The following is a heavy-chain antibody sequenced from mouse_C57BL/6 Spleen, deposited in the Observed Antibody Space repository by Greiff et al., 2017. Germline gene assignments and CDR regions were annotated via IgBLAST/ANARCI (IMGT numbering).Heavy chain of an antibody. J-gene: IGHJ3*01. CDR3: ARDGGSKGAFAY. Sequence: EVQLVESEGGLVQPGSSMKLSCTASGFTFSDYYMAWVRQVPEKGLEWVANINYDGSSTYYLDSLKSRFIISRDNAKNILYLQMSSLKSEDTATYYCARDGGSKGAFAYWGQGTLVTVSA. V-gene: IGHV5-16*01. CDR2: INYDGSST. D-gene: IGHD1-1*01. CDR1: GFTFSDYY.